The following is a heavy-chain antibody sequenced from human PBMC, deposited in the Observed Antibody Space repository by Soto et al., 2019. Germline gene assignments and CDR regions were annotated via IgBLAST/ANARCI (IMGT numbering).Heavy chain of an antibody. CDR2: FYYSGGT. V-gene: IGHV4-61*01. Sequence: SETLSLTCTVSGGSVSSGSYYWSWIRQPPEKGLEWIGYFYYSGGTNYNPSLRSRVTISVDTSKNQFSLKLGSVTAADTAVYYCARVDHMFYYDNRGYNWDAFDIWGQGTMVTV. J-gene: IGHJ3*02. CDR3: ARVDHMFYYDNRGYNWDAFDI. CDR1: GGSVSSGSYY. D-gene: IGHD3-22*01.